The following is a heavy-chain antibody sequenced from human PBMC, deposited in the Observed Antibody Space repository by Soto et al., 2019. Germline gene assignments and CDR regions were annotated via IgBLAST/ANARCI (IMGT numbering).Heavy chain of an antibody. CDR3: ARGSRGNHFDY. D-gene: IGHD3-16*01. J-gene: IGHJ4*02. CDR1: GGSISSGGYY. CDR2: IYYSGST. V-gene: IGHV4-31*03. Sequence: QVQLQESGPGLVKPSQTLSLTCTVSGGSISSGGYYWSWIRQHPGKGVEWIGYIYYSGSTYYNPSLQSRVTISVDTSKNQFSLKLSSVTAADTAVYYCARGSRGNHFDYWGQGTLVTVSS.